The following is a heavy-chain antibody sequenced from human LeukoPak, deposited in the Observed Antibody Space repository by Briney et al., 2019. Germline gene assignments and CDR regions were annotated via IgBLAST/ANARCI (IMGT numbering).Heavy chain of an antibody. V-gene: IGHV3-21*01. D-gene: IGHD3-3*01. Sequence: GGSLRLSCAASGFTFSSYSMTWVRQAPGKGLEWVSSISSSSRYIYYADSMKGRFTISRDNAKNSVYLEMNSLRADDTAVYYCARSARLMKGVVEVTALDDWGQGTLVTVSS. CDR1: GFTFSSYS. CDR2: ISSSSRYI. CDR3: ARSARLMKGVVEVTALDD. J-gene: IGHJ4*02.